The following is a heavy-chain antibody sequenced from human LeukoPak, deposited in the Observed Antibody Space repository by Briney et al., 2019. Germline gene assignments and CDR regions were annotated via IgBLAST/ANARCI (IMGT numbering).Heavy chain of an antibody. CDR1: GGSISSSY. CDR3: AKTNWGAFDI. V-gene: IGHV4-59*03. D-gene: IGHD7-27*01. J-gene: IGHJ3*02. CDR2: IYYSGST. Sequence: SESLSLTCIVSGGSISSSYWSWIRQPPGKGLEWIGFIYYSGSTNYNPSLKSRVTISVDTSKNLFSLKLSSVTAADTAVYYCAKTNWGAFDIWGQRTMVTVSS.